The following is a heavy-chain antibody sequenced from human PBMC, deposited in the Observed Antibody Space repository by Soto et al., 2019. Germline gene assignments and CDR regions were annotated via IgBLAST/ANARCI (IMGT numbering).Heavy chain of an antibody. J-gene: IGHJ6*02. CDR3: AHSRCGGDCLQSYSSHYYYGMDV. CDR1: GFSLSTGGVG. V-gene: IGHV2-5*02. Sequence: QITLKESGPSLVKPTQPLTLTCTFSGFSLSTGGVGVGWIRQPPGKALEWLALIYWDDDKRYSPSLRSRLTLTKDTSNTQXXLXMXXMDPVDTATYYCAHSRCGGDCLQSYSSHYYYGMDVWGQGTTVTVSS. CDR2: IYWDDDK. D-gene: IGHD2-21*02.